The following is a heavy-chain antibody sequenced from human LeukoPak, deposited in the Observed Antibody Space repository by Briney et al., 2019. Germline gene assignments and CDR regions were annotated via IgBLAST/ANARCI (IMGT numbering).Heavy chain of an antibody. J-gene: IGHJ4*02. D-gene: IGHD6-13*01. Sequence: GGSLRLSCAASGFTFSSYDMHWVRQATGKGLEWVSAIGTAGDTYYPGSVKGRFTISRENAKNSLYLQMNSLRAGDTAVYYCARAWGSWAGFDYWGQGALLTVSS. CDR2: IGTAGDT. CDR3: ARAWGSWAGFDY. CDR1: GFTFSSYD. V-gene: IGHV3-13*01.